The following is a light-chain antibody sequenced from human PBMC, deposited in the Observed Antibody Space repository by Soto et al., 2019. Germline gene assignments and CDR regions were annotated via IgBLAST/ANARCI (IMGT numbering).Light chain of an antibody. CDR1: SNDVGGYNF. Sequence: QSMLTQPRSVSGSPGQSVTISCTGTSNDVGGYNFVSWYQQHPGKVPKLFIYDVSRRSSGVPDRFSGSKSGNTASLTISGLQAEDEADYYCSSYAGSYTLVFGGGTKLTVL. CDR3: SSYAGSYTLV. V-gene: IGLV2-11*01. J-gene: IGLJ2*01. CDR2: DVS.